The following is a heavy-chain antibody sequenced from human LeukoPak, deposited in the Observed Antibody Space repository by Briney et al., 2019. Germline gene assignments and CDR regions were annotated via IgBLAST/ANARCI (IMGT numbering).Heavy chain of an antibody. Sequence: RSGGSLRLSCAASGFRLSNYWMSWVRQAPGKGLEWVANINKDGSDKYYVDSVMGRSTISKDNAKNSVYLQMNSLRPEDTAIYYCAWYGVTHGLDVWGQGTTVTVSS. CDR1: GFRLSNYW. D-gene: IGHD3-10*01. CDR3: AWYGVTHGLDV. V-gene: IGHV3-7*01. CDR2: INKDGSDK. J-gene: IGHJ6*02.